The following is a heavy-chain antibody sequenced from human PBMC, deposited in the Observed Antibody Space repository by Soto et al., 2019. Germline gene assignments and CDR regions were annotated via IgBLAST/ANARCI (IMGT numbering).Heavy chain of an antibody. CDR1: GFTFSTYS. Sequence: GGSLRLSCAASGFTFSTYSMNWVRQAPGKGLEWVSYVSSSSTTIYYADSVKGRFTISRDSAKNSLYLQMNSLRAEDTAVYYCARDPRTHSSSSLYYFDFWGQGTLVTVSS. J-gene: IGHJ4*02. D-gene: IGHD6-6*01. CDR2: VSSSSTTI. V-gene: IGHV3-48*01. CDR3: ARDPRTHSSSSLYYFDF.